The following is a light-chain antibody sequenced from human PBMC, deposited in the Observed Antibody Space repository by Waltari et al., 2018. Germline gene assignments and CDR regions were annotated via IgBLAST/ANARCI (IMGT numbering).Light chain of an antibody. CDR2: DVS. CDR3: SSYTSSSTVI. V-gene: IGLV2-14*03. Sequence: QSALPQPAPLSGSPAQSIAISCPGSSMHIGGSSYASWYQQHPGKAPKLRIYDVSSRPSGVSDRFSGSKSGTTASLTISGLQAEDEADYYCSSYTSSSTVIFGGGTKVTVL. J-gene: IGLJ2*01. CDR1: SMHIGGSSY.